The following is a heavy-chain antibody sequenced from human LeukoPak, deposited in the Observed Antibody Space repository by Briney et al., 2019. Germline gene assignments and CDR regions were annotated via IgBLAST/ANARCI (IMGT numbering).Heavy chain of an antibody. Sequence: WASVKVSCKASGYTFTSYYMHWVRQAPGQGLEWMGIINPSGGSTSYAQKFQGRVTMTRDMSTSTVYMELSSLRSEDTAVYYCASASESRMATISWYFDLWGRGTLVTVSS. V-gene: IGHV1-46*01. D-gene: IGHD5-24*01. CDR2: INPSGGST. CDR3: ASASESRMATISWYFDL. J-gene: IGHJ2*01. CDR1: GYTFTSYY.